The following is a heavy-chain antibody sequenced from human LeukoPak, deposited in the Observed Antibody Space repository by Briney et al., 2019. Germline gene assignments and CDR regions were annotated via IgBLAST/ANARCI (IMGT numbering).Heavy chain of an antibody. J-gene: IGHJ3*02. D-gene: IGHD3-22*01. Sequence: GGSLRLSCEASGFTFSAYAMTWVRQAPGKGLEWVSSIGSDGKTHYSDSVKGRFTISRDNSKNSLYLQMNSLRTEDTALYYCAKDRDSRGYYGDAFDIRGQGTMVTVSS. V-gene: IGHV3-43*02. CDR3: AKDRDSRGYYGDAFDI. CDR1: GFTFSAYA. CDR2: IGSDGKT.